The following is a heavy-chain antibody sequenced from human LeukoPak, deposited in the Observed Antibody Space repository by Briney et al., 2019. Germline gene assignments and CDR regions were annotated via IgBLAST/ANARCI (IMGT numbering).Heavy chain of an antibody. CDR1: GFTFGDYA. V-gene: IGHV3-49*03. J-gene: IGHJ4*02. CDR2: IRSKAYGGTT. Sequence: GGSLRLSCTASGFTFGDYAMSWFRQAPGKGLEWVGFIRSKAYGGTTEYAASVKGRFTISRDDSKSIAYLQMNSLKTEDTAVYYCTRENVYSSGWYPYFDYWGQGTLVTVSS. CDR3: TRENVYSSGWYPYFDY. D-gene: IGHD6-19*01.